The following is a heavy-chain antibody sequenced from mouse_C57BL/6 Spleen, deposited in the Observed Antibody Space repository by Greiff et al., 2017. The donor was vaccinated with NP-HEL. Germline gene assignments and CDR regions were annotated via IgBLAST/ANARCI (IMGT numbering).Heavy chain of an antibody. V-gene: IGHV1-26*01. CDR2: INPNNGGT. Sequence: EVQLQQSGPELVKPGASVKISCKASGYTFTDYYMNWVKQSHGKSLEWIGDINPNNGGTSYNQKFKGKATLTVDKSSSTAYMELRSLTSEDSAVYYCARYGYDVLFAYWGQGTLVTVSA. J-gene: IGHJ3*01. D-gene: IGHD2-2*01. CDR3: ARYGYDVLFAY. CDR1: GYTFTDYY.